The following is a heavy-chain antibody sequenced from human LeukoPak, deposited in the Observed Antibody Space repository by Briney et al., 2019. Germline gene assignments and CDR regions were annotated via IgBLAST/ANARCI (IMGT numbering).Heavy chain of an antibody. Sequence: SETLSLTCTVSGGSISSYYWSWIRQPPGKGVEWIGYIYYSGSTNYNPSLKSRVTISVDTSKNQFSLKLSSVTAADTAVYYCARGGGSGSYYNPSEDYYYYYYMDVWGKGTTVTISS. CDR3: ARGGGSGSYYNPSEDYYYYYYMDV. CDR2: IYYSGST. CDR1: GGSISSYY. J-gene: IGHJ6*03. V-gene: IGHV4-59*01. D-gene: IGHD3-10*01.